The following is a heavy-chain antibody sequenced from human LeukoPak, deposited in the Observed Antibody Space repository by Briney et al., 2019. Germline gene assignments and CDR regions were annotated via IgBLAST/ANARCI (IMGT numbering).Heavy chain of an antibody. CDR2: INPSGGST. Sequence: ASVKVSCKASGYTFTSYYMHWVRQAPGQGLEWMGLINPSGGSTSYAQKFQGRVTMTRDTSTSTVNMELSSLRSEDTAVYYCARALAGYCSGGSCFLYYYYYGMDVRGQGTTVTVSS. CDR3: ARALAGYCSGGSCFLYYYYYGMDV. J-gene: IGHJ6*02. D-gene: IGHD2-15*01. CDR1: GYTFTSYY. V-gene: IGHV1-46*01.